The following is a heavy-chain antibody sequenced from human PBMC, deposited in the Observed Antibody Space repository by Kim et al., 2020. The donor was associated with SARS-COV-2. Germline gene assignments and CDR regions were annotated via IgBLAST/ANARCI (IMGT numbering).Heavy chain of an antibody. V-gene: IGHV1-69*01. Sequence: VQGRVTITADESTSTAYMELSSLRSEDTAVYYCARFESPTGYYYYGMDVWGQGTTVTVSS. J-gene: IGHJ6*02. CDR3: ARFESPTGYYYYGMDV.